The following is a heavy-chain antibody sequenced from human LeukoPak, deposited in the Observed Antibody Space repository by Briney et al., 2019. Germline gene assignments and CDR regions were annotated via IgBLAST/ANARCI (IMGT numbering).Heavy chain of an antibody. Sequence: PSETLSLTCTVSGGSISSYYSSWIRQPPGKGLEWIGYIYYSGSTNYNPSLKSRVTISVDTSKNQFSLKLSSVTAADTAVSYCARAYGQHMVRGVITRGDNWFDPWGQGTLVTVSS. CDR2: IYYSGST. D-gene: IGHD3-10*01. J-gene: IGHJ5*02. CDR3: ARAYGQHMVRGVITRGDNWFDP. CDR1: GGSISSYY. V-gene: IGHV4-59*01.